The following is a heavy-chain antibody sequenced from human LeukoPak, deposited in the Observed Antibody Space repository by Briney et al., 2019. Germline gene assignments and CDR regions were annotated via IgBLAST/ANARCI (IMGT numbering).Heavy chain of an antibody. CDR3: ATHKHSSGWPPEGAFDI. J-gene: IGHJ3*02. CDR1: GYSISSGYY. V-gene: IGHV4-38-2*02. D-gene: IGHD6-19*01. CDR2: IYHSGSH. Sequence: SETLSLTCTLSGYSISSGYYWGWIRQRPGKGLDWIGSIYHSGSHYYNTSLKSRVTISVDTSKKQFSLKLSSVTAADTAAYYCATHKHSSGWPPEGAFDIWGQGTMVTVSS.